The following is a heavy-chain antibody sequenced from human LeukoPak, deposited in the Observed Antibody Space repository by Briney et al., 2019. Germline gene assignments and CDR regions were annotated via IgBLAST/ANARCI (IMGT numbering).Heavy chain of an antibody. CDR1: GGTFSSYA. CDR3: ASTRGDNYYYYMDV. Sequence: ASVKVSCKASGGTFSSYAISWVRQAPGQGLEWMGGIIPIFGTANYAQKFQGRVTITTDESTSTAYMELRSLRSEDTAVYYCASTRGDNYYYYMDVWGKGTTVTVSS. J-gene: IGHJ6*03. V-gene: IGHV1-69*05. CDR2: IIPIFGTA. D-gene: IGHD2-15*01.